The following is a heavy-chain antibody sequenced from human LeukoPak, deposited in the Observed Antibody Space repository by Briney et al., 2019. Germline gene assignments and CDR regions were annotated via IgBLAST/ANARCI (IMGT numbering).Heavy chain of an antibody. Sequence: SGGSLRLSCAASGFTFSSYAMSWVRQAPGKGLEWVSAISGSGGSTYYADSVKGRFTISRDNSKNTLYLQMNSLRAEDTAVYYCARSAAAGKAAGAFDIWGQGTMVTVSS. J-gene: IGHJ3*02. V-gene: IGHV3-23*01. CDR2: ISGSGGST. CDR1: GFTFSSYA. CDR3: ARSAAAGKAAGAFDI. D-gene: IGHD6-13*01.